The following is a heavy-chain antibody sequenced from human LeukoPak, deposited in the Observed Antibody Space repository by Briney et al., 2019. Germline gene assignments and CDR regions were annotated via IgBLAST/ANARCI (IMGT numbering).Heavy chain of an antibody. Sequence: GRSLRLSCAASGFTFSSYGMHWVRQAPGKGLEWVAVISYDGSNKYYADSVKGRFTISRDNSKNTLYLQMNSLRAEDTAVYYCAKDRLGGSYYLGAIDIWGQGTMVTVSS. CDR2: ISYDGSNK. CDR1: GFTFSSYG. D-gene: IGHD1-26*01. V-gene: IGHV3-30*18. CDR3: AKDRLGGSYYLGAIDI. J-gene: IGHJ3*02.